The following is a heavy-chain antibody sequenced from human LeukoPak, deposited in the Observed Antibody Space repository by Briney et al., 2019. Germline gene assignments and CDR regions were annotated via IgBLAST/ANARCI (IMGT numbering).Heavy chain of an antibody. Sequence: SETLSLTCAVSGGSISSHYWSWIRQPPGKGLEWIGYIYYSGSTNYNPSLKSRVTISVDTSKNQFSLKLSSVTAADTAVYYCARDIAARPSKIPKYYYMDVWGKGTTVTVSS. CDR3: ARDIAARPSKIPKYYYMDV. D-gene: IGHD6-6*01. CDR2: IYYSGST. J-gene: IGHJ6*03. CDR1: GGSISSHY. V-gene: IGHV4-59*11.